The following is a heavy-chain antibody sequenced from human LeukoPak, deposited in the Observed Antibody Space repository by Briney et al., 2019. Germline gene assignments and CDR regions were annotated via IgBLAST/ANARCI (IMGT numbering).Heavy chain of an antibody. V-gene: IGHV4-59*08. CDR2: MDDSGST. CDR3: ARHSSGSGGAFQY. D-gene: IGHD6-19*01. CDR1: GGSISSYY. J-gene: IGHJ4*02. Sequence: SETLSLTCTVSGGSISSYYWSWIRQPPGKGLEWIGYMDDSGSTDYNPSLTSRVTISEDTSKNQLSLKLGSVTAADTAVYYCARHSSGSGGAFQYWGQGTPVTVSS.